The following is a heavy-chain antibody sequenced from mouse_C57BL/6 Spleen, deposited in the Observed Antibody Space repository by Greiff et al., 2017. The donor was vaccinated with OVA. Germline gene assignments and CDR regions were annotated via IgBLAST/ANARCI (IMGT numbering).Heavy chain of an antibody. J-gene: IGHJ2*01. CDR1: GFTFSDYG. CDR2: ISSGSSTI. CDR3: ARQFITTVVAHFDY. D-gene: IGHD1-1*01. V-gene: IGHV5-17*01. Sequence: EVKVVESGGGLVKPGGSLKLSCAASGFTFSDYGMHWVRQAPEKGLEWVAYISSGSSTIYYADTVKGRFTISRDNAKNTLFLQMTSLRSEDTAMYYCARQFITTVVAHFDYWGQGTTLTVSS.